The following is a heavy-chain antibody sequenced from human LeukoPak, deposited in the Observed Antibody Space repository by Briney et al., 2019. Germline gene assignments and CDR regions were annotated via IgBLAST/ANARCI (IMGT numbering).Heavy chain of an antibody. Sequence: SETLSLTCTVSGGSISSYYWSWIRQPAGKGLEWIGRIYTSGSTNYNPSLKSRVTMSVDTSKNQFSLKPSSVTAADTAVYYCAREKVKDGDYVDYYYYMDVWGKGTTVTISS. D-gene: IGHD4-17*01. CDR3: AREKVKDGDYVDYYYYMDV. CDR2: IYTSGST. J-gene: IGHJ6*03. V-gene: IGHV4-4*07. CDR1: GGSISSYY.